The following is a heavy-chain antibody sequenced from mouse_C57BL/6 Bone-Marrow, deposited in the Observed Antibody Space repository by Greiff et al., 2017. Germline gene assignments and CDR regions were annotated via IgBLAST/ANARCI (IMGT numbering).Heavy chain of an antibody. J-gene: IGHJ4*01. CDR1: GYAFTNYL. V-gene: IGHV1-54*01. Sequence: VQRVESGAELVRPGTSVKVSCKASGYAFTNYLIEWVKQRPGQGLEWIGVINPGSGGTNYNEKFKGKATLTADKSSSTAYMQLSSLTSEDSAVYFCARGDYDYAMDYWGQGTSVTVSS. CDR2: INPGSGGT. D-gene: IGHD2-4*01. CDR3: ARGDYDYAMDY.